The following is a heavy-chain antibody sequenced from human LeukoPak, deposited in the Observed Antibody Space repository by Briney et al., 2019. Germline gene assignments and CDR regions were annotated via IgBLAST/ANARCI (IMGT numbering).Heavy chain of an antibody. V-gene: IGHV3-7*01. CDR1: GFTFTTYW. J-gene: IGHJ5*02. D-gene: IGHD3-10*01. Sequence: GGSLRLSCAASGFTFTTYWMGWVRQVPGKGLEWVANIKQDGSEQYYVDSVKGRFTISRDNAKNSLSLQMTSLRAEDTAVYYCARPLMYYYGSETYFWFDPWGQGTLVTVSS. CDR2: IKQDGSEQ. CDR3: ARPLMYYYGSETYFWFDP.